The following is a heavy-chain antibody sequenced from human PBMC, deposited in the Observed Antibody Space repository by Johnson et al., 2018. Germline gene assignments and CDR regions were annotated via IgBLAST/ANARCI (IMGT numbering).Heavy chain of an antibody. CDR3: AKEPSYGGNPLGLYDAFDI. D-gene: IGHD4-23*01. CDR1: GFTFSRYG. V-gene: IGHV3-48*01. Sequence: VQLVQSGGGLVQPGGSLRLSCAASGFTFSRYGMNWVRQAPGKGLGWISYLSRSSTTLYYAASVKGRFAISRDNAKNTLYLQMNSLRAEDTAVYYCAKEPSYGGNPLGLYDAFDIWGQGTMVTVSS. CDR2: LSRSSTTL. J-gene: IGHJ3*02.